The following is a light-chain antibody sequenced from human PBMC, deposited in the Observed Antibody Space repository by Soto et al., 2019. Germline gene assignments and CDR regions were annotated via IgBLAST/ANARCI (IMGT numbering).Light chain of an antibody. CDR3: AAWDDSLNGPDV. J-gene: IGLJ1*01. V-gene: IGLV1-44*01. CDR2: SND. Sequence: QSVLTQPPSASAAPGQRVTISCSGGNSNIISNTVNWYQQLPGTAPKLLIYSNDQRASGVPDRFSGSKSGTSVFLAISGLQSEDEADYYCAAWDDSLNGPDVFGTGTKVTVL. CDR1: NSNIISNT.